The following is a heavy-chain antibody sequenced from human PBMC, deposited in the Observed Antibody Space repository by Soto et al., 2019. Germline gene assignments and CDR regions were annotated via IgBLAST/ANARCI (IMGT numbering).Heavy chain of an antibody. D-gene: IGHD1-26*01. CDR2: IWHDGNNK. J-gene: IGHJ6*02. CDR3: ASDLVGASDSYGLDV. Sequence: GGSLRLSCAASGFTFSNYGMHWVRQAPGKGLEWVAIIWHDGNNKYYADSVRGRFIISRDNSKNRLYLQMNSLRAEDTAVYYCASDLVGASDSYGLDVWGQGTPVNVSS. CDR1: GFTFSNYG. V-gene: IGHV3-33*01.